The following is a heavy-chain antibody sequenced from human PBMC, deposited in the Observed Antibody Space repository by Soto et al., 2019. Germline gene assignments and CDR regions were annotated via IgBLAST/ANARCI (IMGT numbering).Heavy chain of an antibody. CDR3: ARSKQQLVRVCWFDP. CDR2: INHSGST. V-gene: IGHV4-34*01. Sequence: PSETLSLTCAVYGGSFSGYYWSWIRQPPGKGLEWIGEINHSGSTNYNPSLKSRVTISVDTSKNQFSLKLSSVTAADTAVYYCARSKQQLVRVCWFDPWDQGTLVTVSS. D-gene: IGHD6-13*01. CDR1: GGSFSGYY. J-gene: IGHJ5*02.